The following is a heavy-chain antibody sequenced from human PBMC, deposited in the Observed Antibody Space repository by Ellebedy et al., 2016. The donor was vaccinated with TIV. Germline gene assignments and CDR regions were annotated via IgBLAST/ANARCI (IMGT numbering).Heavy chain of an antibody. D-gene: IGHD2-21*02. CDR2: ISGYNGNT. CDR1: GYTFTSYG. CDR3: ARDRSTASSDY. Sequence: ASVKISCXASGYTFTSYGISWVRQAPGQGLEWMGWISGYNGNTNYAQNLQGRVTMTTDTSTNTTYMELRSLTSDDTAVFYCARDRSTASSDYWGQGTLVTVSS. J-gene: IGHJ4*02. V-gene: IGHV1-18*01.